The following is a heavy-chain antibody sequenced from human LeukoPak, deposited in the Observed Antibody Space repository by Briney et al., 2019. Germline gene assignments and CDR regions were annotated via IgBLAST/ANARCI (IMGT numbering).Heavy chain of an antibody. J-gene: IGHJ6*02. CDR1: GFTFRTYA. D-gene: IGHD5-12*01. CDR2: LSGSGART. Sequence: PGGSLRLSCAASGFTFRTYAMGWVRQAPGKGLEWVSVLSGSGARTYYADSVRGRFTISRDNSRNTLYLQMNSLRAEDTAVYYCAKDRYSGYDSLVDYYSYYGMDVWGQGTTVTVSS. CDR3: AKDRYSGYDSLVDYYSYYGMDV. V-gene: IGHV3-23*01.